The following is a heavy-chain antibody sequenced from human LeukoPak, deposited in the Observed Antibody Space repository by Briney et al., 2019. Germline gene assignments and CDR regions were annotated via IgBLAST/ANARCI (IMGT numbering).Heavy chain of an antibody. CDR1: GASISSGNYY. CDR3: VRDTRYDMDV. Sequence: SETLSLTCTVSGASISSGNYYWSWIRQSAGKELEWIGRIYTSGSTTYNPSLKSRVAMSVDTSKNQFSLKVTSVTAADTAVYFCVRDTRYDMDVWGSGTTVTVSS. V-gene: IGHV4-61*02. CDR2: IYTSGST. J-gene: IGHJ6*03.